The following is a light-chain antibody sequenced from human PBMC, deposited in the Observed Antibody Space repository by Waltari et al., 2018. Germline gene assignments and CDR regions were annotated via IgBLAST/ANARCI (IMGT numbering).Light chain of an antibody. CDR3: CSDAGGHPLHLVAYL. CDR2: AVT. V-gene: IGLV2-23*02. Sequence: QTALTQPASVSGSPGQSITISCTGSTDDVGKFHLVAWFQQYPGRSPQLIIYAVTKRTSGVSGRFSGSKAGNTAFLTISDLRADDEAVYYCCSDAGGHPLHLVAYLFGSGTDVTV. CDR1: TDDVGKFHL. J-gene: IGLJ1*01.